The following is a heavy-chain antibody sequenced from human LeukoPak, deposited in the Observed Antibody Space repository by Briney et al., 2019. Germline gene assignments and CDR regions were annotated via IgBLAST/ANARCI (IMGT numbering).Heavy chain of an antibody. CDR3: TRSHSSGYGPVDY. V-gene: IGHV3-72*01. D-gene: IGHD3-22*01. CDR1: GFTFSDHY. J-gene: IGHJ4*02. CDR2: TRKKTNSYTT. Sequence: GGSLRLSCAASGFTFSDHYMDWVRQPPGKGLEWVGRTRKKTNSYTTEYAASVKGRFTISRDDSKNSLYLQMNSLKSEDTAVYYCTRSHSSGYGPVDYWGQGTLVTVSS.